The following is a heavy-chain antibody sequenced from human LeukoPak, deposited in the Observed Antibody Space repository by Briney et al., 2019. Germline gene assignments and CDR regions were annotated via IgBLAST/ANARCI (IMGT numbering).Heavy chain of an antibody. D-gene: IGHD4-23*01. CDR1: GFTFSNYA. V-gene: IGHV3-23*01. CDR3: AKVRLRWGGAYDY. CDR2: ISGSGGST. Sequence: GGSLRLSCAASGFTFSNYARSWVRQAPGKGLERVSAISGSGGSTYYADSVKGRFTISRDNSKNTLYLQMNSLRAEDTAVYYCAKVRLRWGGAYDYWGQGTLVTVSS. J-gene: IGHJ4*02.